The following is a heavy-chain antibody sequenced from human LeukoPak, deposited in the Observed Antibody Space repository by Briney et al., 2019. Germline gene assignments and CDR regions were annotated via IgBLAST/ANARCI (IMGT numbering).Heavy chain of an antibody. V-gene: IGHV3-23*01. CDR2: ISGSGDNT. CDR3: AKDFYSGSYYYFDY. J-gene: IGHJ4*02. Sequence: GGSLRLSCAASGFTFDDYAMHWVRQAPGTGLEWVSSISGSGDNTYYADSVKGRFTISRDNSKNMLYLQMNSLRGEDTALYYCAKDFYSGSYYYFDYWGQGTLVTVSS. CDR1: GFTFDDYA. D-gene: IGHD1-26*01.